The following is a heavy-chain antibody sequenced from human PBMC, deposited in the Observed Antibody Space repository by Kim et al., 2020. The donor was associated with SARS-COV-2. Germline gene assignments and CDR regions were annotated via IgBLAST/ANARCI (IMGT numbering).Heavy chain of an antibody. V-gene: IGHV1-18*01. Sequence: NDAQNLQGRVTLTTDTSTSTAFLELGSLRSDDTAVYFCARDRGYGDDTFDYWGQGTLVTVSS. J-gene: IGHJ4*02. D-gene: IGHD4-17*01. CDR3: ARDRGYGDDTFDY.